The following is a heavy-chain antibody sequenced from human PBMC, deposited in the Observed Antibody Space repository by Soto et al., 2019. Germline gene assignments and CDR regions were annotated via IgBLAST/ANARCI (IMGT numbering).Heavy chain of an antibody. Sequence: QVQLQESGPGLVKPSQTLSLTCTVSGGSISSGDYYWSWIRQPPGKGLEWIGYIYYSGSTYYNPSLKSRVTISVDTSNNQLSLQLSSVTAADTAVYYCARVGSSIATRPFDYWGQGTLVTVSS. CDR1: GGSISSGDYY. CDR2: IYYSGST. J-gene: IGHJ4*02. CDR3: ARVGSSIATRPFDY. V-gene: IGHV4-30-4*01. D-gene: IGHD6-6*01.